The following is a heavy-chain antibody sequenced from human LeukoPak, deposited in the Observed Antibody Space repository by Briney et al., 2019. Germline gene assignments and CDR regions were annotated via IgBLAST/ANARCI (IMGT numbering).Heavy chain of an antibody. CDR1: GFTLSNYA. V-gene: IGHV3-23*01. J-gene: IGHJ4*02. D-gene: IGHD3-9*01. CDR3: ASVLTGYYDYFDY. CDR2: ISANGGST. Sequence: GGSLRLSCVASGFTLSNYAMSWVRQAPGKGLEWVSAISANGGSTYYAVSVRGRFTISRDNSKNTLYLQMNSLRAEDTAVYYCASVLTGYYDYFDYWGQGTLVTVSS.